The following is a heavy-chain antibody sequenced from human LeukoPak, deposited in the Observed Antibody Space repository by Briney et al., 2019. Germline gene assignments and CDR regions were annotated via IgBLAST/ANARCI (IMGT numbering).Heavy chain of an antibody. CDR3: AKGRPATPGRTGYYFDY. J-gene: IGHJ4*02. CDR2: ISYDGSNK. Sequence: GGSLRLSCAASGFTFSSYGMHWVRQAPGKGLEWVAVISYDGSNKYYADSVKGRFTISRNNSKNTLYLQMNSLRAEDTAVYYCAKGRPATPGRTGYYFDYWGQGTLVTVSS. D-gene: IGHD3-10*01. V-gene: IGHV3-30*18. CDR1: GFTFSSYG.